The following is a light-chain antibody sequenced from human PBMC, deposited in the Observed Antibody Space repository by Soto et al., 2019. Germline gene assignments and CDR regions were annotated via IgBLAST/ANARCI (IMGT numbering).Light chain of an antibody. V-gene: IGLV1-51*01. CDR2: DNN. CDR3: GTWDSSLTAVV. J-gene: IGLJ2*01. Sequence: QAVVTQPPSVSAAPGQKVTISCSGSSSNIGDNYVSWYQQPPGTAPKLLIYDNNKRPSGIPDRFSGSKSGTSATLGITGLQTGDEADYYCGTWDSSLTAVVFGGGTKLTVL. CDR1: SSNIGDNY.